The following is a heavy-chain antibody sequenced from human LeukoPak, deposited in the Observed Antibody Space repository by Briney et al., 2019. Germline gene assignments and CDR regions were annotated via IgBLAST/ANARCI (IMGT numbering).Heavy chain of an antibody. D-gene: IGHD3-22*01. CDR3: SRGLDSRKLGY. Sequence: PSETLSLTCTVSGASFSSGDQYWNWIRQSPGKGLEWIGSIHPSGTSYNNPSLESRVTMSMDTSKNQFSLNLNSVTAADTAVYFCSRGLDSRKLGYWGQGTLVTVSS. CDR1: GASFSSGDQY. V-gene: IGHV4-31*03. J-gene: IGHJ4*02. CDR2: IHPSGTS.